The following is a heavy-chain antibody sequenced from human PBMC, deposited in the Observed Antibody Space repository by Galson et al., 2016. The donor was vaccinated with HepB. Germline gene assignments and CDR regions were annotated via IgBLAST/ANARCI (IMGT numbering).Heavy chain of an antibody. J-gene: IGHJ4*02. Sequence: SLRLSCAASGFTLNDYDMDWVRQAPGKGLEWVGRTRNKPNSHITEYAASVKGRFTISGDDSENSLYLQMNSLKTEDTAVYYCVRDPGHPFVNFWGQGTLVTVSS. CDR3: VRDPGHPFVNF. CDR1: GFTLNDYD. CDR2: TRNKPNSHIT. V-gene: IGHV3-72*01. D-gene: IGHD3-10*01.